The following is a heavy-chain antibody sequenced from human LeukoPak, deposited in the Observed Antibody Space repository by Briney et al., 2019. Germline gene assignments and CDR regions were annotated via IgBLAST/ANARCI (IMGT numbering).Heavy chain of an antibody. D-gene: IGHD5-18*01. J-gene: IGHJ6*03. Sequence: ASVKVSCKASGYVFTAHYIHWVRQAPGQGLEWMGWISGYNGNTKYAQKLQGRVTMTTDTSTSTAYMELRSLRSDDTAVYYCARDKARVDTASPDYYYMDVWGKGTTVTVSS. CDR3: ARDKARVDTASPDYYYMDV. V-gene: IGHV1-18*04. CDR2: ISGYNGNT. CDR1: GYVFTAHY.